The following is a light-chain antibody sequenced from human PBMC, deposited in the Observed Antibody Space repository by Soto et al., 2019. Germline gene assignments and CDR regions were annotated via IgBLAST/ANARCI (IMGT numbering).Light chain of an antibody. V-gene: IGKV3-15*01. CDR2: GAY. CDR1: QSVSTN. Sequence: IVLTQSRGTMSVSPGERATLSCRASQSVSTNLAWYQQKPGQPPRLLIYGAYTRATDIPARFSGSGSGTEFTLTIIGLQSEDFAVYYCQKYTNWTTYTLGQGTRLEIK. CDR3: QKYTNWTTYT. J-gene: IGKJ5*01.